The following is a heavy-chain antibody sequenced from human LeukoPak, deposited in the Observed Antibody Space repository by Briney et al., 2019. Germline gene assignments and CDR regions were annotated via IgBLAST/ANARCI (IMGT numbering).Heavy chain of an antibody. CDR3: ANELWSGPSDAFDI. J-gene: IGHJ3*02. V-gene: IGHV3-30*02. CDR2: IQDNERDI. D-gene: IGHD3-3*01. CDR1: GFTFSSYG. Sequence: GGSLRLSCAASGFTFSSYGMHWVRQAPGKGLEWVAFIQDNERDIYYAESVKGRFTISRDNSKNTVYLQMNSLRTEDTAVYYCANELWSGPSDAFDIWGRGTLVTVSS.